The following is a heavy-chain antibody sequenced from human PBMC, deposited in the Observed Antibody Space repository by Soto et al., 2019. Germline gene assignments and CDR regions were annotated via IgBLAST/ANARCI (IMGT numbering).Heavy chain of an antibody. V-gene: IGHV1-18*01. CDR1: GYSFGTSG. CDR3: ARAGQYYDSSGYAN. D-gene: IGHD3-22*01. Sequence: QVKLVQSGTEVKKPGASVKVSCTASGYSFGTSGISWVRQSPGQGLEWMGWISAYNGNTNYDQKLQDRATMTTDTSTNTAYLEMRSLRSDDTAVYYCARAGQYYDSSGYANWGQGTLVTVSS. CDR2: ISAYNGNT. J-gene: IGHJ4*02.